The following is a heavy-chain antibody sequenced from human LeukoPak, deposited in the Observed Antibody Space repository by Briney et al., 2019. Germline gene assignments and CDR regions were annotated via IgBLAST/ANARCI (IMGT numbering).Heavy chain of an antibody. D-gene: IGHD6-19*01. J-gene: IGHJ3*02. V-gene: IGHV4-59*08. Sequence: PSETLSLTCTVSGGSISSYYWSWIRQPPGKGLEWIGYIYYSGSTNYNPSLKSRVTISVDTSKNQFSLKLSSVTAADTAVYYRARHASSGWRIIGAFDIWGQGTMVTVSS. CDR1: GGSISSYY. CDR2: IYYSGST. CDR3: ARHASSGWRIIGAFDI.